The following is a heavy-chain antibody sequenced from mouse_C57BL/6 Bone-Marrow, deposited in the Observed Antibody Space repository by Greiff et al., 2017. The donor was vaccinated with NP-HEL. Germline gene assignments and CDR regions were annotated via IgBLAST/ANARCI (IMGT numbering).Heavy chain of an antibody. CDR1: GYTFTSYW. CDR3: ARSLYYGYDDY. CDR2: IDPSDSYT. D-gene: IGHD2-2*01. V-gene: IGHV1-69*01. Sequence: VQLQQSGAELVMPGASVKLSCKASGYTFTSYWMHWVKQRPGQGLEWIGEIDPSDSYTNYNQKFKGKSTLTVDKSSSTAYMQLSSLTSEDSAVYYCARSLYYGYDDYWGQGTTLTVSS. J-gene: IGHJ2*01.